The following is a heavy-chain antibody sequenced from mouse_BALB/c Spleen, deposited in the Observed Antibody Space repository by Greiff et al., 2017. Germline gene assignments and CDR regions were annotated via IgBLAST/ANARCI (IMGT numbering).Heavy chain of an antibody. Sequence: VQLKESGPELVKPGASVKISCKASGYTFTDYNMHWVKQSHGKSLEWIGYIYPYNGGTGYNQKFKSKATLTVDNSSSTAYMELRSLTSEDSAVYYCARAEDGYYWAYWGQGTLVTVSA. CDR2: IYPYNGGT. J-gene: IGHJ3*01. CDR1: GYTFTDYN. CDR3: ARAEDGYYWAY. V-gene: IGHV1S29*02. D-gene: IGHD2-3*01.